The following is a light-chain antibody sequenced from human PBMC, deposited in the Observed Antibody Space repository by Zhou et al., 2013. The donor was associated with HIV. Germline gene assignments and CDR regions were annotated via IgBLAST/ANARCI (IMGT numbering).Light chain of an antibody. J-gene: IGKJ1*01. CDR1: DSISTL. Sequence: DIQMTQSPSTLSASVGDKITITCRASDSISTLLAWYQQKPGKVPKLLIYRSSSLENEIPSRFSGSGSETAFTLTINSLQPDDFATYYCQQYNNYPWTFGQGTKVDIK. CDR2: RSS. CDR3: QQYNNYPWT. V-gene: IGKV1-5*03.